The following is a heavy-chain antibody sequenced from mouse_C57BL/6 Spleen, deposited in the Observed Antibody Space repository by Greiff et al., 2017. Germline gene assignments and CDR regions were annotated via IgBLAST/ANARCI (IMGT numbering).Heavy chain of an antibody. V-gene: IGHV1-69*01. CDR1: GYTFTSYW. Sequence: VQLQQPGAELVMPGASVKLSCKASGYTFTSYWMHWVKQRPGQGLGWIGEIDPSDSYTYYNQKFKGKCTLTVDKSSSTAYMQLSSLTSEDSAVYYCARLITTVVATDYWGQGTTLTVSS. J-gene: IGHJ2*01. D-gene: IGHD1-1*01. CDR3: ARLITTVVATDY. CDR2: IDPSDSYT.